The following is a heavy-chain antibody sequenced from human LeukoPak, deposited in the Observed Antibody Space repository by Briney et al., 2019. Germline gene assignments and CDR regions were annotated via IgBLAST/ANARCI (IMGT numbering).Heavy chain of an antibody. Sequence: GGSLRLSCAASGSTFSSYWMSWVRQAPGKGLEWEANIKQDGSEKYYVDSVKGRFTISKDNAKNSLYLKMNSLRAEDTAVYYCARVVFPSRVSDYWGQGTLVTVSS. CDR3: ARVVFPSRVSDY. D-gene: IGHD2-21*01. CDR2: IKQDGSEK. V-gene: IGHV3-7*01. J-gene: IGHJ4*02. CDR1: GSTFSSYW.